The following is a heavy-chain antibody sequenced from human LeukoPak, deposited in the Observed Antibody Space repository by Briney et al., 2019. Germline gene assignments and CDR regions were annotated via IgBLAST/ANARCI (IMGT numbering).Heavy chain of an antibody. CDR1: GGSISSYY. D-gene: IGHD3-22*01. CDR2: IYYSGST. J-gene: IGHJ4*02. Sequence: SETLSLTCTVSGGSISSYYWSWIRQPPGKGLEWIGYIYYSGSTNYNPSLKSRVTISVDTSKNQFSLKLSSVTAADTAVYYCARGTDGSAYFDYWGQGTLVTVSS. V-gene: IGHV4-59*01. CDR3: ARGTDGSAYFDY.